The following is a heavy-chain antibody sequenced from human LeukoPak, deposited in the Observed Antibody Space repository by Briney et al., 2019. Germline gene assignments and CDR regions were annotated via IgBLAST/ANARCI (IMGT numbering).Heavy chain of an antibody. D-gene: IGHD2-2*02. J-gene: IGHJ4*02. Sequence: PGGSLRLSCAASRFTVSSNYMSWVRQAPGKGLEWVSVIYSGGSTYYADSVKGRFTISRDNSKNTLYLQMNSLRAEDTAVYYCARLAVPAAIGDLYDFDYWGQGTLVTVSS. CDR1: RFTVSSNY. V-gene: IGHV3-66*02. CDR3: ARLAVPAAIGDLYDFDY. CDR2: IYSGGST.